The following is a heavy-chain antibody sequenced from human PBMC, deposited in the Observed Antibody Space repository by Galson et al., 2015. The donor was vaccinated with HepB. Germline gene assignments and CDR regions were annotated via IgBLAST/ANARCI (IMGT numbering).Heavy chain of an antibody. CDR1: GFTFSSYW. CDR3: ARDSRDYQLPEGAYYYYMDV. Sequence: SLRLSCAASGFTFSSYWMSWVRQAPGKGLEWVANIKQDGSEKYYVDSVKGRFTISRDNAKNSLYLQMNSLRAEDTAVYYCARDSRDYQLPEGAYYYYMDVWGKGTTVTVSS. CDR2: IKQDGSEK. V-gene: IGHV3-7*03. D-gene: IGHD2-2*01. J-gene: IGHJ6*03.